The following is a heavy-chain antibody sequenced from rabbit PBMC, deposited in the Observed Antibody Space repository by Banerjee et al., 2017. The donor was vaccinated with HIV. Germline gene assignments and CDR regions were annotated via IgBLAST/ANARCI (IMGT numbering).Heavy chain of an antibody. Sequence: QEQLEESGGGLVQPEGSLTLTCTASGFDFSSYAICWVRQAPGKGLEWIGCINTSSGNTVYASWAKGRFTISKTSSTTVTLQMTSLTAADTATYFCARDGAGYAGYGYARLWGPGTLVTVS. D-gene: IGHD6-1*01. CDR2: INTSSGNT. J-gene: IGHJ4*01. V-gene: IGHV1S45*01. CDR1: GFDFSSYA. CDR3: ARDGAGYAGYGYARL.